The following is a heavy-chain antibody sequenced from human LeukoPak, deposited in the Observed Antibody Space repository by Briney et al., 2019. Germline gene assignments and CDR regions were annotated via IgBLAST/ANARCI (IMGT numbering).Heavy chain of an antibody. CDR3: ARSRSSGWTYNAFDI. D-gene: IGHD6-19*01. Sequence: PSETLSLTCAVSGGSISSSNWWSWVRQPPGKGLEWIGEIYHSGSTNYNPSLKSRVTISLDTSKNQFSLRLSSVTAADTAVLYCARSRSSGWTYNAFDIWGQGTMVTVSS. CDR1: GGSISSSNW. CDR2: IYHSGST. V-gene: IGHV4-4*02. J-gene: IGHJ3*02.